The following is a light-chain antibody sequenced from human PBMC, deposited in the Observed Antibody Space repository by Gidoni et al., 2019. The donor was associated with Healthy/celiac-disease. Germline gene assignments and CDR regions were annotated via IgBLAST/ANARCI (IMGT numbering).Light chain of an antibody. J-gene: IGKJ2*01. V-gene: IGKV4-1*01. Sequence: DIVMTQSPDSLAVPLGERASINCKSSQSVLYSSNNKNYLAWYQQKPGQPPKLLIYWASTRESGVPDRFSGSGSGTDFTLTISSLQAEDVAVYYCQQYYSTPSFGQGTKLEIK. CDR1: QSVLYSSNNKNY. CDR3: QQYYSTPS. CDR2: WAS.